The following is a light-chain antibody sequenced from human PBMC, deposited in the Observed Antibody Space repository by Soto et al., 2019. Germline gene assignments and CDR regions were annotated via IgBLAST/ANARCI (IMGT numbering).Light chain of an antibody. V-gene: IGLV2-14*01. CDR3: SSVTTSYFDV. CDR1: GRDIGAYDY. Sequence: QSALTQPASVSGSPGQSITISCTGSGRDIGAYDYVSWYQQHPGKAPKLIIYGVKNRPSGVSNRFSASKSAFTASLTISGLQTEDEADYYCSSVTTSYFDVFGPGTKLTVL. J-gene: IGLJ1*01. CDR2: GVK.